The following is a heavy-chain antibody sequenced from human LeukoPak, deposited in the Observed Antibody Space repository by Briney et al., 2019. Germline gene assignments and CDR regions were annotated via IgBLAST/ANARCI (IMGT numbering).Heavy chain of an antibody. D-gene: IGHD6-13*01. CDR1: VYTVTVCY. CDR2: VNPYKGGT. CDR3: ARDLIWSIAAAGLQGNLDY. J-gene: IGHJ4*02. Sequence: ASVTVSCKSSVYTVTVCYMHWVRLAPGQGLELMGLVNPYKGGTNYAQKLQGRVHMPRHPSISTAYKELSRLRADDRAVYYCARDLIWSIAAAGLQGNLDYWRQATLLTVSS. V-gene: IGHV1-2*02.